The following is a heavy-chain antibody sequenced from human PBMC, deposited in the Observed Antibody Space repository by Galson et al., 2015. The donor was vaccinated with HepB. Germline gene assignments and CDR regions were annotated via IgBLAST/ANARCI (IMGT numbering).Heavy chain of an antibody. CDR2: IKSKTDGGTT. J-gene: IGHJ6*02. CDR1: GFTFSNAW. Sequence: SLRLSCAASGFTFSNAWMSWVRQAPGKGLEWVGRIKSKTDGGTTDYAAPVKGRFTISRDDSKNTLYPQMNSLKTEDTAVYYCTTARMSNPPVYYYGMDVWGQGTTVTVSS. V-gene: IGHV3-15*01. CDR3: TTARMSNPPVYYYGMDV. D-gene: IGHD1-14*01.